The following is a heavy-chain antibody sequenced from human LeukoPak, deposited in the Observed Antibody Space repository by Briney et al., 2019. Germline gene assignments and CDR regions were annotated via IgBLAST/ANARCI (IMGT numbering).Heavy chain of an antibody. CDR1: GGSISSGVNH. Sequence: PSETLSLTCSVSGGSISSGVNHWTWIRLHPGQGLEWIGSIYYTGSTYYNPSLKSRLSISVDTSKNQFSLTLTSVTATDTAVYYCAGGHRNWLLSWFDPWGRGTLVTVSS. V-gene: IGHV4-31*03. CDR3: AGGHRNWLLSWFDP. D-gene: IGHD3-9*01. J-gene: IGHJ5*02. CDR2: IYYTGST.